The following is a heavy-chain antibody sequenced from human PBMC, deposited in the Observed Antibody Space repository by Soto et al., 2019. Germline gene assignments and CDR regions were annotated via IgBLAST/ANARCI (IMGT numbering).Heavy chain of an antibody. D-gene: IGHD1-1*01. CDR1: GYTFTSYD. CDR2: VNPNTGNS. V-gene: IGHV1-8*01. CDR3: ARRAETNGWNGFGADKYYFDF. J-gene: IGHJ4*02. Sequence: ASVKVSCKASGYTFTSYDIYWVRQATGQGLEWMGWVNPNTGNSGYAQKFQGRVTMASDTSISTAHMELSSLRSEDTAVYYCARRAETNGWNGFGADKYYFDFWGQGXLVTVHS.